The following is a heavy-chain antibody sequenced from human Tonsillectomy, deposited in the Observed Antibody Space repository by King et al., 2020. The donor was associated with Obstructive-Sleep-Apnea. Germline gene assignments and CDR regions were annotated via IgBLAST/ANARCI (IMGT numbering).Heavy chain of an antibody. J-gene: IGHJ4*02. Sequence: QLVQSGGGSVQPGTSLRLSCAASGFPFDVYAMHWVRQVPGKGLEWVSSIDRNNENIEYADSVKGRFNISRDNAKNSLLLQMKSLRTDDTALYYCARARDTPKYCTSSRCSGYFDCWGQGILVTVSA. CDR2: IDRNNENI. CDR3: ARARDTPKYCTSSRCSGYFDC. D-gene: IGHD2-8*01. V-gene: IGHV3-9*01. CDR1: GFPFDVYA.